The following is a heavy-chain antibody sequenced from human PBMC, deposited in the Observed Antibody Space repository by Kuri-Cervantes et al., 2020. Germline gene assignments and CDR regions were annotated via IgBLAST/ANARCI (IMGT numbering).Heavy chain of an antibody. V-gene: IGHV1-8*01. CDR3: ARGTYGDYVDY. J-gene: IGHJ4*02. Sequence: ASVKVSCKASGYSFTSYEINWVRQAPGQGLEWMGWMHPHTGKTRNAQKFQGRVTMTRNTSISTAYMELSSLRSEDTAVYYCARGTYGDYVDYWGQGTLVTVSS. CDR1: GYSFTSYE. D-gene: IGHD4-17*01. CDR2: MHPHTGKT.